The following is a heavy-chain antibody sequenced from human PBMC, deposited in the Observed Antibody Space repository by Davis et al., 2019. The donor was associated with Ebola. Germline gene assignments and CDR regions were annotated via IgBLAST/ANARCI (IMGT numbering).Heavy chain of an antibody. V-gene: IGHV4-34*01. CDR1: GGSFSGYY. Sequence: GSLRLSCAVYGGSFSGYYWSWIRQPPGKGLEWIGEINHSGSTNYNPSLKSRVTLSVDTSKNQFSLKLISVTAADTAVYYCAKDYLGTRIGGSYFDYWGQGTLVTVSS. J-gene: IGHJ4*02. CDR2: INHSGST. CDR3: AKDYLGTRIGGSYFDY. D-gene: IGHD1-26*01.